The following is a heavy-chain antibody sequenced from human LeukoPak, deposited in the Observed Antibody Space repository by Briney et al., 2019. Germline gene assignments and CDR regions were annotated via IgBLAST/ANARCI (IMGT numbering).Heavy chain of an antibody. V-gene: IGHV4-30-2*01. D-gene: IGHD2-21*02. CDR1: GGSISSGGYS. J-gene: IGHJ5*02. Sequence: SETLSLICAVSGGSISSGGYSWSWIRQPPGKGLEWIGYIYHSGSTYYNPSLKSRVTISVDRSKNQFSLKLSSVTAADTAVYYCARVGCGGDCSWFDPWGQGTLVTVSS. CDR2: IYHSGST. CDR3: ARVGCGGDCSWFDP.